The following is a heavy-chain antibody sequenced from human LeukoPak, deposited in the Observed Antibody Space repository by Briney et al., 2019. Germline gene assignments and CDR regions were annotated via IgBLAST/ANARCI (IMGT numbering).Heavy chain of an antibody. CDR2: ISSGGNYI. V-gene: IGHV3-21*01. Sequence: GGSLRLSCAASGFTFSSYSINWVRQTPGKGLEWVSSISSGGNYIFYADSVKGRFTISRDNAKNSLYLQMNSLRAEDTAVYYCARGAYYYDSSGYYFPFDYWGQGTLVTVSS. D-gene: IGHD3-22*01. CDR1: GFTFSSYS. J-gene: IGHJ4*02. CDR3: ARGAYYYDSSGYYFPFDY.